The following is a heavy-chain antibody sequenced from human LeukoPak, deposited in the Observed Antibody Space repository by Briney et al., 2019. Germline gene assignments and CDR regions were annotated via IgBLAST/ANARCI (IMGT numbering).Heavy chain of an antibody. Sequence: SETLSLTCAVYGGSFSGYYWSWIRQPPGKGLEWIGSIYYSGSTYYNPSLKSRVTISVDTSKNQFSLKLSSVTAADTAVYYCARSYSSSWSNYYYYGMDVWGQGTTVTVSS. CDR1: GGSFSGYY. J-gene: IGHJ6*02. V-gene: IGHV4-34*01. CDR2: IYYSGST. D-gene: IGHD6-13*01. CDR3: ARSYSSSWSNYYYYGMDV.